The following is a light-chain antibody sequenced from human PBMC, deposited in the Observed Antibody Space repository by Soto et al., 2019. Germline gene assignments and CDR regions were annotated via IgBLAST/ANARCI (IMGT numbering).Light chain of an antibody. Sequence: QPSCGSGSPGTVIPIPCTGTNGDVGGYNLVSWYQQHPGKAPKLMIYEVTERPSGVSNRFSGSKSGNTASLTISGLQPDDEADYYCCSYAGNSEVFGTGTKVTV. V-gene: IGLV2-23*02. CDR2: EVT. CDR1: NGDVGGYNL. J-gene: IGLJ1*01. CDR3: CSYAGNSEV.